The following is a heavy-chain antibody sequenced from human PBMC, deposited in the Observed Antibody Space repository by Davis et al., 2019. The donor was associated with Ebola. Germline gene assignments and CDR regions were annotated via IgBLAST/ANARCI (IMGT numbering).Heavy chain of an antibody. CDR1: GFTFSDYY. V-gene: IGHV3-11*06. CDR2: ISSDSSHI. CDR3: ARAGEGFLEWLTGLDY. D-gene: IGHD3-3*01. Sequence: GESLKISCAASGFTFSDYYMSWIRQAPGKGLEWVSSISSDSSHIYYADSVKGRFTISKDNAKNSLYLQMNSLRAEDTAVYYCARAGEGFLEWLTGLDYWGQGTLVTVSS. J-gene: IGHJ4*02.